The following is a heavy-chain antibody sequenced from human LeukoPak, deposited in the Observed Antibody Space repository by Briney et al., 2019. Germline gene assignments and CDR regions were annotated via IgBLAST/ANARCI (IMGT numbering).Heavy chain of an antibody. J-gene: IGHJ4*02. Sequence: SVKVSCKASGGTFSSYAISWVRQAPGQGLEWMGGIIPIFSTANYTQKFQGRVTITADESTSTAYMELSSLRSEDTAVYYCARGSGGPRYFDWLLSYWGQGTLVTVSS. CDR1: GGTFSSYA. CDR3: ARGSGGPRYFDWLLSY. D-gene: IGHD3-9*01. V-gene: IGHV1-69*13. CDR2: IIPIFSTA.